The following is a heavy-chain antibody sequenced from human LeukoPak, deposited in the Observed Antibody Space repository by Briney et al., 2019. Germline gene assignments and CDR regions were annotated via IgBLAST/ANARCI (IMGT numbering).Heavy chain of an antibody. CDR3: AKAAPNSCSGGSCYFDY. D-gene: IGHD2-15*01. CDR2: ISGSGGST. J-gene: IGHJ4*02. Sequence: GGSLRLSCAASGFTFSSYAMSWVRQAPGKGLEWVSGISGSGGSTYSADSVKGRSTISRDNSKNTLYLQMNSLRTEDTGVYYCAKAAPNSCSGGSCYFDYWGQGTLVTVSS. V-gene: IGHV3-23*01. CDR1: GFTFSSYA.